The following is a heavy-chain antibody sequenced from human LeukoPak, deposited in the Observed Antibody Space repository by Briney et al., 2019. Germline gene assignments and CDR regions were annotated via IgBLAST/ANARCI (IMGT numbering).Heavy chain of an antibody. V-gene: IGHV3-23*01. CDR2: ISGSGGTT. CDR3: ARDGMSSTYWLHWYFDL. J-gene: IGHJ2*01. CDR1: GFTFSSYA. Sequence: PGGSLRLSCAASGFTFSSYAMTWVRQAPGKGLEWVSVISGSGGTTYYADSVKGRFTISRDTSKNTLFLQMNSLRAEDTAVYYCARDGMSSTYWLHWYFDLWGRGTLVTVSS. D-gene: IGHD2-2*01.